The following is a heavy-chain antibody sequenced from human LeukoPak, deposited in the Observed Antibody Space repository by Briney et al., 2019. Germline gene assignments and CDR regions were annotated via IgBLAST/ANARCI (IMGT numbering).Heavy chain of an antibody. J-gene: IGHJ4*02. Sequence: GGSLRLSCAASGFTFSSYGMHWVRQAPGKGLEWVAVISYDGSNKYYADSVKGRFTISRDNSKNTLYLQMNSLRAEDTAVYYCAKSAPPYCSGGSCSRIDYWGQGTLVTVSS. V-gene: IGHV3-30*18. CDR3: AKSAPPYCSGGSCSRIDY. CDR1: GFTFSSYG. CDR2: ISYDGSNK. D-gene: IGHD2-15*01.